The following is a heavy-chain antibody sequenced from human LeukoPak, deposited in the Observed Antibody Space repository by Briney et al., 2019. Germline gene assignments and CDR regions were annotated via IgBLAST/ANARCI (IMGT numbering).Heavy chain of an antibody. J-gene: IGHJ4*02. CDR2: ISGSSDYI. CDR1: GFTFSGHS. Sequence: GGSLRLSCAASGFTFSGHSMNWVRQAPGKGLEWVSSISGSSDYIFYADLAKGRFTISRDNAKNSLYLQMNSLRAEDTAVYYCASDLPAATSWGQGTLVTVSS. CDR3: ASDLPAATS. D-gene: IGHD2-2*01. V-gene: IGHV3-21*01.